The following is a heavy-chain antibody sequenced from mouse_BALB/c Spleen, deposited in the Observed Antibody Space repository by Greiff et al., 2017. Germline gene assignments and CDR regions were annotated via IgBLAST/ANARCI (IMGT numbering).Heavy chain of an antibody. Sequence: EVHLVESGGGLVQPGGSLKLSCAASGFTFSSYTMPWVRQTPEKRLEWVAYISNGGGSTYYPDTVKGRFTITTDTTTNTLYLQMSSLMSEDTAMYYCARQGIEDAWFAYWGEGALVTVSA. CDR1: GFTFSSYT. CDR3: ARQGIEDAWFAY. CDR2: ISNGGGST. J-gene: IGHJ3*01. V-gene: IGHV5-12-2*01.